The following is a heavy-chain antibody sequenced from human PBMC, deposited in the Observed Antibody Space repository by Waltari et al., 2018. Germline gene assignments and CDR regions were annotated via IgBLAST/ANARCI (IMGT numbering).Heavy chain of an antibody. CDR3: ARDHTYRIDY. Sequence: EVQLVESGGGLVQPGGSLRLSCAASGFTLTSYWMHWVRQAPGKGPVWVSRIKGVGSSPTYVDSVKGRFTISTDSAQNTMYLQMNSLRVDDTAVYYCARDHTYRIDYWGQGTPVTVSS. V-gene: IGHV3-74*01. CDR1: GFTLTSYW. CDR2: IKGVGSSP. J-gene: IGHJ4*02.